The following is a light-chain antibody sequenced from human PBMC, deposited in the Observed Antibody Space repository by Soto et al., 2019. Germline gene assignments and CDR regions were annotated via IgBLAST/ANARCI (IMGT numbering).Light chain of an antibody. J-gene: IGLJ1*01. CDR3: SSYTSSNPYD. CDR2: DVS. Sequence: QSVLTQPASVSGSPGQSITISCTGTSSDVGGYNYVSWYQHHPGKVPQLMIYDVSNRPSGVSNRFSGSKSGNTASLTISGLQAEDEADYYCSSYTSSNPYDFGTGTKVTVL. V-gene: IGLV2-14*03. CDR1: SSDVGGYNY.